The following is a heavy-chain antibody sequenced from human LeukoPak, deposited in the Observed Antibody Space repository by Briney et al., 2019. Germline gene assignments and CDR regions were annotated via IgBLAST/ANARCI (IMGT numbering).Heavy chain of an antibody. J-gene: IGHJ5*02. V-gene: IGHV1-2*02. Sequence: GASVKVSCKASGYTFTGYYMHWVRQAPGQGLEWMGWINPNSGGTNYAQKFQGRVTMTRDTSISIAYMELSRLRSDDTAVYYCAREPAVAGIAFDPWGQGTLVTVSS. CDR3: AREPAVAGIAFDP. CDR1: GYTFTGYY. CDR2: INPNSGGT. D-gene: IGHD6-19*01.